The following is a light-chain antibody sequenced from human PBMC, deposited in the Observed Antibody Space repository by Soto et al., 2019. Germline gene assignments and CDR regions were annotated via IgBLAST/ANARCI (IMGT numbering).Light chain of an antibody. CDR1: SSNIGAGYD. V-gene: IGLV1-40*01. J-gene: IGLJ3*02. Sequence: QAVVTQPPSVSGAPGQRVTISCTGSSSNIGAGYDVHWYQQLPGTAPKLLIYGNSNRPSGVPDRFSGSKSGTSASLAITGLQAEDEADYYCQSYDSSLSGYWVFGGGTKETVL. CDR3: QSYDSSLSGYWV. CDR2: GNS.